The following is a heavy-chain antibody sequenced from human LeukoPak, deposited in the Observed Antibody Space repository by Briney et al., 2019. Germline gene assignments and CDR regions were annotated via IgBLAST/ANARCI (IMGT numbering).Heavy chain of an antibody. Sequence: PGGSLRLSCAASGFTLSNYWMHWVRQAPGKGLVWVSRVSYNGNTITYADSVKGRFTISRDNAKNTLYLEMKSLRDEDTAVYYCAREYSSAWAYDHWGQGALVTVSS. V-gene: IGHV3-74*01. CDR3: AREYSSAWAYDH. D-gene: IGHD6-19*01. CDR2: VSYNGNTI. CDR1: GFTLSNYW. J-gene: IGHJ4*02.